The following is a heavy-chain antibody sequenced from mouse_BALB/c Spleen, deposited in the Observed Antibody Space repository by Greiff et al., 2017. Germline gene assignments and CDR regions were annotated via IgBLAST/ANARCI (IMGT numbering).Heavy chain of an antibody. D-gene: IGHD3-3*01. J-gene: IGHJ4*01. Sequence: QVQLQQSGPGLVAPSQSLSITCTVSGFSLTGYGVNWVRQPPGKGLEWLGMIWGDGSTDYNSALKSRLSISKDNSKSQVFLKMNSLQTDDTARYYCTRDVGDYAMDYWGQGTSVTVSS. CDR3: TRDVGDYAMDY. V-gene: IGHV2-6-7*01. CDR1: GFSLTGYG. CDR2: IWGDGST.